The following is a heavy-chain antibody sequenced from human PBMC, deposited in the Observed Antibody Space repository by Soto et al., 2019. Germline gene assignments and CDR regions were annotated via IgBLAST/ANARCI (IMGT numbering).Heavy chain of an antibody. J-gene: IGHJ6*02. V-gene: IGHV3-15*01. CDR1: GFTFSNAW. D-gene: IGHD3-22*01. CDR3: TTADSSGYYERYYYYYGMDV. CDR2: IKSKTDGGTT. Sequence: GGSLRLSCAASGFTFSNAWMSWVRQAPGKGLEWVGRIKSKTDGGTTDYAAPVKGRFTISRDDSKNTLYLQMNSLKTEDTAVYYCTTADSSGYYERYYYYYGMDVWRQGTTVTVSS.